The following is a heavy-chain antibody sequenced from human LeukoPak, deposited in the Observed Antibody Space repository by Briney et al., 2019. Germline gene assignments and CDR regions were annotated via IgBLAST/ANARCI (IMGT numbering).Heavy chain of an antibody. J-gene: IGHJ5*02. CDR2: ISYDGSNK. CDR3: ARVKSPSITIFGVVIIFDP. D-gene: IGHD3-3*01. Sequence: GGSLRLSCAASGFTFSRNAMHWVRQAPGKGLEWVADISYDGSNKHYADSVKGRLTISRDNSENTLYLQMNSLRAEDTAVYYCARVKSPSITIFGVVIIFDPWGQGTLVTVSS. CDR1: GFTFSRNA. V-gene: IGHV3-30*04.